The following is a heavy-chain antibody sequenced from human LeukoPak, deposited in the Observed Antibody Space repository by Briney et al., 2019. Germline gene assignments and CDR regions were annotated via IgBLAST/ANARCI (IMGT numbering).Heavy chain of an antibody. CDR3: ARRYDSWSGGGRMEFDY. D-gene: IGHD3-3*01. J-gene: IGHJ4*02. CDR2: IYYSGST. Sequence: PSETLSLTCTVSGGSISSSSYYWGWIRQPPGKGLEWIGSIYYSGSTYYNPSLKSRVTISVDTSKNQFSLKLSSVTAADTAVYYCARRYDSWSGGGRMEFDYWGQGTLVTVSS. V-gene: IGHV4-39*01. CDR1: GGSISSSSYY.